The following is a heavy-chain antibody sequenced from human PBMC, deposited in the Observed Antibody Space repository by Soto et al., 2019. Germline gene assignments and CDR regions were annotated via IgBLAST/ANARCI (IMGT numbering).Heavy chain of an antibody. V-gene: IGHV1-2*02. CDR2: INPNSRGT. CDR3: ARVTLKAGNWFDP. CDR1: GYTFTDYF. J-gene: IGHJ5*02. Sequence: GASVKVSCKASGYTFTDYFIHWVRQAPGQGFEWMGWINPNSRGTNYAQKFQGRVTMTRDTSNSTAYMELRGLTSDDTAAYYCARVTLKAGNWFDPWGQGTLVTVSS.